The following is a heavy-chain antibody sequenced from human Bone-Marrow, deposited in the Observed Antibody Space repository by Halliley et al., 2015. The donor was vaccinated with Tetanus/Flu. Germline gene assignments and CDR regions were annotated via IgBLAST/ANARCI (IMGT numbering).Heavy chain of an antibody. CDR1: GFTVSSKY. V-gene: IGHV3-48*03. J-gene: IGHJ6*02. Sequence: AVSGFTVSSKYMSWVRQAPGKGLEWVSYISSSGNVIHYAESVKGRFTISRDNAKNSLYLQMNSLRAEDTAVYYCVRQDEKAALTGDYYAMDVWGQGTTVTVSS. CDR3: VRQDEKAALTGDYYAMDV. D-gene: IGHD2-15*01. CDR2: ISSSGNVI.